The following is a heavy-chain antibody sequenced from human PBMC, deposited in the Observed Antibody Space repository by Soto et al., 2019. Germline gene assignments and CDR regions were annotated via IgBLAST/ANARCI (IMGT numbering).Heavy chain of an antibody. CDR1: GFTFSSYS. CDR2: ISSSSSYI. V-gene: IGHV3-21*01. D-gene: IGHD3-22*01. Sequence: GGSLRLSCAASGFTFSSYSMNWVRQAPGKGLEWVSSISSSSSYIYYADSVKGRFTISRDNAKNSLYLQMNSLRAEDTAVYYCATQFMYYDSSGPHSPYYYGMDVWGQGTTVTVSS. J-gene: IGHJ6*02. CDR3: ATQFMYYDSSGPHSPYYYGMDV.